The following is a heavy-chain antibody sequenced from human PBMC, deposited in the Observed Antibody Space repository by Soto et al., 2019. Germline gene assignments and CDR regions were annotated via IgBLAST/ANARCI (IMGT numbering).Heavy chain of an antibody. CDR1: GGTFSSYA. D-gene: IGHD3-22*01. CDR3: ARDRGPSSGYYPYWFDP. V-gene: IGHV1-69*12. J-gene: IGHJ5*02. CDR2: IIPIFGTA. Sequence: QVQLVQSGAEVKKPGSSVKVSCKASGGTFSSYAITWVRQAPGQGLEWMAGIIPIFGTANYAQKFQGRVTITADESTSTAYMELSSLRSEDTAVYYCARDRGPSSGYYPYWFDPWGQGTLVTVSS.